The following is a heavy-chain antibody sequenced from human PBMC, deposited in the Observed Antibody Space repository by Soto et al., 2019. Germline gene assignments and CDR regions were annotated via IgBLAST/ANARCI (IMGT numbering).Heavy chain of an antibody. Sequence: SVKVSCKASGGTFSSYTISWVRQAPGQGLEWMGRIIPILGIANYAQKFQGRVTITANKSTSTAYMELSSLRSEDTAVYYCARARIVVVPAAMDAFDSWGQGTMVNVSS. D-gene: IGHD2-2*01. CDR1: GGTFSSYT. V-gene: IGHV1-69*02. CDR3: ARARIVVVPAAMDAFDS. CDR2: IIPILGIA. J-gene: IGHJ3*02.